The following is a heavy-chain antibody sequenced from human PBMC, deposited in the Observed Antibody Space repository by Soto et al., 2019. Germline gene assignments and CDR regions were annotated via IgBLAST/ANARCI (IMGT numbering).Heavy chain of an antibody. V-gene: IGHV3-23*01. CDR1: GFTFSNYA. Sequence: PGGSLRLSCAASGFTFSNYAMTWVRQGPGKGLEWVSGISGSGGRSYYADSVKGRFTISRDNSKSTLYLQMNSLRAEDTAVYYCAKAYFVWSSEQPYYFDYWGQGTRVTVSS. J-gene: IGHJ4*02. CDR3: AKAYFVWSSEQPYYFDY. D-gene: IGHD3-16*01. CDR2: ISGSGGRS.